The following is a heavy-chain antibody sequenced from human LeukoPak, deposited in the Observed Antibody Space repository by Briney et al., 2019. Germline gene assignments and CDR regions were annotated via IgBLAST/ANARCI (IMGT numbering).Heavy chain of an antibody. J-gene: IGHJ4*02. CDR1: GYTFTGYY. CDR2: INPNSGGT. CDR3: ARHSPPDY. V-gene: IGHV1-2*02. Sequence: ASVKVSCKASGYTFTGYYLHWVRQAPGQGLEWMGWINPNSGGTNYAQKFQGRVAMTRDTSITTAYRELSSLRSDDTAMYYCARHSPPDYWGQGTLVTVSS.